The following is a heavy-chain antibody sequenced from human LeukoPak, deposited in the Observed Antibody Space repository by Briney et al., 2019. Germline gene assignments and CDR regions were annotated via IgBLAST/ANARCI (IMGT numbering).Heavy chain of an antibody. CDR1: GYTLTELS. V-gene: IGHV1-24*01. D-gene: IGHD2-2*02. J-gene: IGHJ6*03. Sequence: GASVKVSCKVSGYTLTELSMHWVRQAPGKGLEWMGGFDPEDGETIYAQKLQGRVTMTEDTSTDTAYMELSSLRSEDTAVYYCATELRGCSSTSCYSFYYYMDVWGKGTTVTVSS. CDR3: ATELRGCSSTSCYSFYYYMDV. CDR2: FDPEDGET.